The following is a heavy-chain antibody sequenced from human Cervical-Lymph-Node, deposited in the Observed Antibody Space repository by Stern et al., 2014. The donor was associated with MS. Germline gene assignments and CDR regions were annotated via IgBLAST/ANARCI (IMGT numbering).Heavy chain of an antibody. Sequence: VQLVESGAEVKEPGSSVKVSCTASGGTSSRHAISWVRQAPGQGLGWMGGIIPVLSTTNYAQKFQGRVTITADDSTSTTFLELSGLTSNDTALYYCARRGSARRGSGWLDPWGQGTLVIVSS. V-gene: IGHV1-69*01. CDR1: GGTSSRHA. J-gene: IGHJ5*02. CDR3: ARRGSARRGSGWLDP. CDR2: IIPVLSTT. D-gene: IGHD3-10*01.